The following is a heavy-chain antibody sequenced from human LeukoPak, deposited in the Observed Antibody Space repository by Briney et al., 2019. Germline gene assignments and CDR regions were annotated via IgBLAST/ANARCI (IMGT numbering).Heavy chain of an antibody. CDR1: GYRFPSYY. CDR3: ARDHGTDGTTFTLNFDC. J-gene: IGHJ4*02. V-gene: IGHV1-2*02. Sequence: GASVKVSCKASGYRFPSYYIHWVRHAPGQGLEWMGWINPNNGATKYAQKFQGGVTLTTDTSLTTVFMELTWLTSDDTATYYCARDHGTDGTTFTLNFDCWGQGTLVTVSS. D-gene: IGHD1-1*01. CDR2: INPNNGAT.